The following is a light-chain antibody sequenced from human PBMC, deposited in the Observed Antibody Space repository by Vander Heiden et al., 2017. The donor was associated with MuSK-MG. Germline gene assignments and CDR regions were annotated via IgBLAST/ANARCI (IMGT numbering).Light chain of an antibody. CDR1: EDIRSW. J-gene: IGKJ3*01. V-gene: IGKV1-5*03. CDR2: KAS. CDR3: QQDHNLPDT. Sequence: DIQMTQPPSTLSASVGDTVTITCRASEDIRSWLAWYQQKPGAAPRLPIYKASTLATAVPSGFKGSGPGTEFTLTISSLQPGDFATYYCQQDHNLPDTFGDGTTLD.